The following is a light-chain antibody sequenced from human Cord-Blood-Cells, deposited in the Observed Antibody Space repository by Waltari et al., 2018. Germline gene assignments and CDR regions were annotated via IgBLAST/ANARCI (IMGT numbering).Light chain of an antibody. Sequence: QSVLTQPPSVSGAPGQRVTISCTGSSSNIGAGYEVPWYQQLPGTAPNLLIYGNSNRPSGVPDRFSGSKSGTSASLAITGLQAEDEADYYCQSYDSSLSGSVVFGGGTKLTVL. CDR3: QSYDSSLSGSVV. J-gene: IGLJ2*01. CDR2: GNS. V-gene: IGLV1-40*01. CDR1: SSNIGAGYE.